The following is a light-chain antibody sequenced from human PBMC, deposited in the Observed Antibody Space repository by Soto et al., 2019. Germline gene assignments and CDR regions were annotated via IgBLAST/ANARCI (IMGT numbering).Light chain of an antibody. CDR1: QGISAY. J-gene: IGKJ4*01. CDR2: AAS. V-gene: IGKV1-9*01. CDR3: QQLNSCPLA. Sequence: IQFTQSPSSLSASVGDTVTITCRASQGISAYLAWYQQKPGKAPKLLIYAASNLQLGVPSRFSGSGSGTDFTLTISSLQPDDFATYYCQQLNSCPLAFGGGTKVDIK.